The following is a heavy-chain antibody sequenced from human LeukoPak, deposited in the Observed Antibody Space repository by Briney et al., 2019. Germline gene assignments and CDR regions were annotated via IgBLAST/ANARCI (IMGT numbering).Heavy chain of an antibody. CDR1: GGSFSGYY. CDR3: ARVATVIPFYYYYGMDV. CDR2: IYHSGST. V-gene: IGHV4-34*01. J-gene: IGHJ6*02. Sequence: SETLSLTCAVYGGSFSGYYWSWIRQPPGKGLEWIGEIYHSGSTNYNPTLKSRVTISVDTSKNQFSLKLSSVTAADTAVYYCARVATVIPFYYYYGMDVWGQGTTVTVSS. D-gene: IGHD4-17*01.